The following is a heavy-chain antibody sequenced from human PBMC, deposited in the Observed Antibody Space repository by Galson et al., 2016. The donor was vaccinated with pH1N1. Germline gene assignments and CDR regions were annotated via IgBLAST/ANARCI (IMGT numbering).Heavy chain of an antibody. CDR3: ARDHYFGSGIHY. V-gene: IGHV4-61*02. D-gene: IGHD3-10*01. CDR2: FSISGGT. J-gene: IGHJ4*02. Sequence: TLSLTCTVSGGAISTGSYYWGWVRQPAGKGLEWIGRFSISGGTNYNSSLRSPVTISFDTSKNQFSLELTSATAADTAVYYCARDHYFGSGIHYWGQGTLVTVSS. CDR1: GGAISTGSYY.